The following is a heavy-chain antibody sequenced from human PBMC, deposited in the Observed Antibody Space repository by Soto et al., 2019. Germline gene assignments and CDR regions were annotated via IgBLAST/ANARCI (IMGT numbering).Heavy chain of an antibody. CDR3: VVYSSSSGRHFDY. D-gene: IGHD6-6*01. Sequence: GESLKISCKSSGYIFSKYWIGWVRQMPGKGLEWMGNIYPGDSDTRYSPSFQGQVTISADKSITTAYLQWRSLKASDTAIYYCVVYSSSSGRHFDYWGQGTLVTVSS. CDR2: IYPGDSDT. J-gene: IGHJ4*02. V-gene: IGHV5-51*01. CDR1: GYIFSKYW.